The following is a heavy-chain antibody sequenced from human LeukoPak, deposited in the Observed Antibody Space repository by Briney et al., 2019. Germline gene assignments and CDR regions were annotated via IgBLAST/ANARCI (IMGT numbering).Heavy chain of an antibody. CDR2: ICSTDDPT. J-gene: IGHJ6*03. V-gene: IGHV3-23*01. CDR3: AKNGDRGAYCTGGTCYPYFYYYMDV. D-gene: IGHD2-15*01. Sequence: GGPLRLSCAASGITFRSYGVSWVPRARGRGVEWVSSICSTDDPTYYVDSEKRRFTISRDNSKNTLYLQMNSLRAEDTAIYYCAKNGDRGAYCTGGTCYPYFYYYMDVWGKGTTVTI. CDR1: GITFRSYG.